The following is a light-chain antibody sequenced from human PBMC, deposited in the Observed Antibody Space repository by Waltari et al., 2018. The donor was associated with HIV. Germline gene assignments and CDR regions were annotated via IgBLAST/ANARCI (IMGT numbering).Light chain of an antibody. CDR3: SSYTSSSTLI. Sequence: QSALTQPASVSGSPGQSITISCTGTSSDVGGYNYVSWFQQHPGKAPQLMIYEVSNRPSGVSNRFSGSKSGNTASLTISGLQAEDESDYYCSSYTSSSTLIFATGTKVTVL. V-gene: IGLV2-14*01. CDR2: EVS. CDR1: SSDVGGYNY. J-gene: IGLJ1*01.